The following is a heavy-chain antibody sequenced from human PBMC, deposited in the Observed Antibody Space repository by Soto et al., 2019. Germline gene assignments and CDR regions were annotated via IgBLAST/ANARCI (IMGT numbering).Heavy chain of an antibody. J-gene: IGHJ4*02. D-gene: IGHD6-13*01. CDR3: ARGQYSSSWYFDY. Sequence: ASVKVSCKASGYTFTGYYMHWVRQAPGQGLEWMGWINPNSGGTNYAQKFQGWVTMTRDTSTSTAYMELSRLRSDDTAVYYCARGQYSSSWYFDYWGQGTLVTVSS. V-gene: IGHV1-2*04. CDR1: GYTFTGYY. CDR2: INPNSGGT.